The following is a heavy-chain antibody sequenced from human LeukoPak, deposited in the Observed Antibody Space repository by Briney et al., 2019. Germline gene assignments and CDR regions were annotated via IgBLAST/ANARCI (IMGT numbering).Heavy chain of an antibody. CDR2: ISSISHYI. D-gene: IGHD3-22*01. J-gene: IGHJ4*02. V-gene: IGHV3-21*01. Sequence: PGGFLRLSCAGPGYSFRSHSMSWVRQAPGKGLEWVSSISSISHYIYYADSVKGRFTISRDNAKNSLYLQMNSLRAEDTALYYCTRDYYDSSGLPFDYWGQGTLVTVSS. CDR3: TRDYYDSSGLPFDY. CDR1: GYSFRSHS.